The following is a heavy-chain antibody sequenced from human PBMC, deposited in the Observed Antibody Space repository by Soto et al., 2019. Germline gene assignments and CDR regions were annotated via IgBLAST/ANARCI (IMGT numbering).Heavy chain of an antibody. CDR3: AGGRKVPTAIGVAFPI. J-gene: IGHJ3*02. D-gene: IGHD2-2*01. V-gene: IGHV3-11*06. CDR2: ISSSSTYT. Sequence: QVQLVESGGGLVKPGGSLRLSCAASGFTFSDYYMSWIRQAPGKGLEWVSYISSSSTYTNYADSVKGRFTISRDNAKNSLYLQMIGLRAEDTAVYFCAGGRKVPTAIGVAFPIWGQGTMVTVSS. CDR1: GFTFSDYY.